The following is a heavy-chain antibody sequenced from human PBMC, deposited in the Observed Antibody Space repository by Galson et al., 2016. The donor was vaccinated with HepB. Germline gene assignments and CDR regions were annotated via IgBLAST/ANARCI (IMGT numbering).Heavy chain of an antibody. CDR2: DSMDGRRK. J-gene: IGHJ4*02. CDR3: AKRHEFCPPVGCSIDY. D-gene: IGHD3-3*01. CDR1: GFLFRGYG. Sequence: SLRLSCAGSGFLFRGYGMHWVRQAPGKGLGWVAADSMDGRRKFYSDSVRGRFTISRDNSNNMLFLQMDSLRPDDTAVYYCAKRHEFCPPVGCSIDYWSQGTLVSVSS. V-gene: IGHV3-30*18.